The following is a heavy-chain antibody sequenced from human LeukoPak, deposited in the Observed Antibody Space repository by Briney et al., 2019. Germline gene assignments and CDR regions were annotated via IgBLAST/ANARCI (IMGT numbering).Heavy chain of an antibody. J-gene: IGHJ5*01. CDR3: ARGRGSWYDS. V-gene: IGHV3-7*01. CDR2: IKQDGSEK. Sequence: GGSLRLSCATSEFSFNSYWMSWVRQAPGKGLEWVANIKQDGSEKYYVDSVKGRFTISRDNAKNSLYLQMNSLRAEDTAMYYCARGRGSWYDSWGQGTLVTVSS. D-gene: IGHD6-25*01. CDR1: EFSFNSYW.